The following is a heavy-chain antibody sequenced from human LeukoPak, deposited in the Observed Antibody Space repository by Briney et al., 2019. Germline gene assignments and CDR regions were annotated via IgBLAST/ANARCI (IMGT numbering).Heavy chain of an antibody. Sequence: GGSLRLSCAASGFTFSSYAMNWVRQAPGKGLEWVSGISGNGGSTYSADSVKGRFTISRDTSKNTLYLQMSSLRAEDTAVYYCAKGSYDSSGHYPIYMDVWGKGTTVTVSS. D-gene: IGHD3-22*01. J-gene: IGHJ6*03. V-gene: IGHV3-23*01. CDR3: AKGSYDSSGHYPIYMDV. CDR2: ISGNGGST. CDR1: GFTFSSYA.